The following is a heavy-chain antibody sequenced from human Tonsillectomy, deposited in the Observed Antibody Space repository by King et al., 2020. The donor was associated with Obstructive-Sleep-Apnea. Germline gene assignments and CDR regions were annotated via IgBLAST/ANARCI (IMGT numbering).Heavy chain of an antibody. D-gene: IGHD3-3*01. CDR2: IRSKANNYAT. J-gene: IGHJ4*02. Sequence: VQLVESGGGLVQPGGSLKLSCAASGFTFSGSAMHWVRQASGKGLEWVGRIRSKANNYATAYSASVKGRFTISRDDSKNTAYLQMNSLKTEDTAVYYCTRHADSIDYWGQGTLVTVSS. CDR1: GFTFSGSA. V-gene: IGHV3-73*01. CDR3: TRHADSIDY.